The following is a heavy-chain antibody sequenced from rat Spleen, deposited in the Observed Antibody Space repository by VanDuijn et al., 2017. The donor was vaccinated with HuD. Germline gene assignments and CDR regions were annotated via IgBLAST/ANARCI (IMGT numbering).Heavy chain of an antibody. J-gene: IGHJ2*01. CDR1: GLSLTSNC. V-gene: IGHV2-47*01. CDR2: IWGDGST. CDR3: LTGGDH. D-gene: IGHD5-1*01. Sequence: QVQLKESGPGLVQPSQTLSLTCTVSGLSLTSNCVSWIRQPPGKGLEWVGGIWGDGSTDYNSSVKSRLSISRDTCKSQVFLKMNSLHIDDTAMYFCLTGGDHWGQGVMVTVSS.